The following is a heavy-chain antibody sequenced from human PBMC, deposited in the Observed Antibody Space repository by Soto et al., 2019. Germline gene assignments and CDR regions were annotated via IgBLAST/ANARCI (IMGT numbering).Heavy chain of an antibody. V-gene: IGHV3-11*01. CDR1: GFTFSDCY. D-gene: IGHD1-26*01. J-gene: IGHJ6*03. CDR2: ISSSGSTI. CDR3: ARRGGGYSDYYYYYYMDV. Sequence: PGGSLSVSCAASGFTFSDCYMSWIRQAPGKGLEWVSYISSSGSTIYYADSVKGRFTISRDNAKNSLYLQMNSLRAEDTAVYYCARRGGGYSDYYYYYYMDVWGKGTTVTVSS.